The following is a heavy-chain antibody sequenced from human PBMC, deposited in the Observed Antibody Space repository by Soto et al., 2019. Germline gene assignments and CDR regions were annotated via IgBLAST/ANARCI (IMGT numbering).Heavy chain of an antibody. J-gene: IGHJ4*02. Sequence: SETLSLTCTVSGGSISSYYWSWIRQPPGKGLEWIGYIYYSGSTNYNPSLKSRVTISVDTSKNQFSLKLSSVTAADTAVYYCASSSYGDYWLLGYWGQGTLVTVSS. CDR2: IYYSGST. CDR3: ASSSYGDYWLLGY. V-gene: IGHV4-59*01. CDR1: GGSISSYY. D-gene: IGHD4-17*01.